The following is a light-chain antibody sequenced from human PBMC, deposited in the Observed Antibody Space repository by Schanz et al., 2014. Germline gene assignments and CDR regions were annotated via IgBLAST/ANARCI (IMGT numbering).Light chain of an antibody. J-gene: IGKJ1*01. CDR1: HSVTSN. CDR2: GAS. Sequence: EIVMTQSPATLSVSPGERATLSCRASHSVTSNLAWYQQKPGQAPRLLIYGASSRATGIPDRFSGSGSGTDFTLTISRLEPEDFAVYFCQHRSNWPPTFGQGTKVEIK. CDR3: QHRSNWPPT. V-gene: IGKV3D-20*02.